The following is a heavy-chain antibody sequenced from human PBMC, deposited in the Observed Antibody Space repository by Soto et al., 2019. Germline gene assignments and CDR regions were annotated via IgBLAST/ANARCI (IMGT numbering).Heavy chain of an antibody. CDR2: ISGSGGST. CDR1: GFTFSSYA. CDR3: AKDIGYCSGGVCYPKKFEY. J-gene: IGHJ4*02. V-gene: IGHV3-23*01. Sequence: GGSLRLSCAASGFTFSSYAMSWVRQAPGKGLAWVSGISGSGGSTYYADSVKGRFTISRDNSKNTLYLQVNSLRAEDTALYYCAKDIGYCSGGVCYPKKFEYWGRGTLVTVSS. D-gene: IGHD2-15*01.